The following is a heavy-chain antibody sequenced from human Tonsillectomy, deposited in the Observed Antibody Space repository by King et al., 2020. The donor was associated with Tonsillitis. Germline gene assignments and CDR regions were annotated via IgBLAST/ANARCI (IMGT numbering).Heavy chain of an antibody. V-gene: IGHV1-2*02. Sequence: LVQSGAEVKKPGASVTVSCKASGYTFTGYYMHWVRQAPGQGLEWMGWINPKSGGTNYAQKFQGRVTMTRDTSSSTAYMGLRRLRSDDTAVYYCARGIGGFDYWGQGTLVTVSS. CDR1: GYTFTGYY. J-gene: IGHJ4*02. CDR3: ARGIGGFDY. D-gene: IGHD3-3*01. CDR2: INPKSGGT.